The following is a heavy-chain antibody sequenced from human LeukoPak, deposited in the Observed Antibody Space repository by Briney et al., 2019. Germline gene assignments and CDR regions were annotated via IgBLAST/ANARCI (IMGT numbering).Heavy chain of an antibody. V-gene: IGHV4-34*01. D-gene: IGHD5-24*01. CDR2: INHSGST. J-gene: IGHJ1*01. Sequence: SETLSLTCAVYGGSFSGYYWSWIRQPPGKGLEWIGEINHSGSTNYNPSLKSRVTISVDMSKNQFSLKLSSVTAADTAVYYCARRPGERRDGPNFQHWGQGTLVTVSS. CDR1: GGSFSGYY. CDR3: ARRPGERRDGPNFQH.